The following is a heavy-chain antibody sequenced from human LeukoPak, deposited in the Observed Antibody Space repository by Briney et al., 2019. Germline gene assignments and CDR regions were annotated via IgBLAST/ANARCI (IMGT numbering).Heavy chain of an antibody. CDR2: ISGSGGST. V-gene: IGHV3-23*01. CDR3: AKDPGGPTKPY. J-gene: IGHJ4*02. CDR1: GFTFSSYA. Sequence: GGSLRLSCAVSGFTFSSYAMSWVRQAPGKGLEWVSAISGSGGSTYYADSVKGRFTISRDNSKNTLYLQMNSLRAEDTAVYYCAKDPGGPTKPYWGQGTLVTVSS. D-gene: IGHD3-10*01.